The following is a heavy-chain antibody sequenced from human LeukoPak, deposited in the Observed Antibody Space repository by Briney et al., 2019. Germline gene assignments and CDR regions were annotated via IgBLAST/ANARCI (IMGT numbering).Heavy chain of an antibody. J-gene: IGHJ5*02. Sequence: SETLSLTCTVSGGSISSGGYYWSWIRQPPGKGLEWIGYIYYSGSTYYNPSLKSRVTISVDTSKNQFSLKLSSVTAADTAVYYCARALYYGSGSYSMVDPWGQGTLVTVSS. CDR3: ARALYYGSGSYSMVDP. CDR2: IYYSGST. V-gene: IGHV4-30-4*01. D-gene: IGHD3-10*01. CDR1: GGSISSGGYY.